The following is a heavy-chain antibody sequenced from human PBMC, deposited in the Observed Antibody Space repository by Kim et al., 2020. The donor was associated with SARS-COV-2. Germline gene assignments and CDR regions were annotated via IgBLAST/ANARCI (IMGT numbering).Heavy chain of an antibody. V-gene: IGHV3-23*05. Sequence: YAECGRGRFTISRDDSRNMLYLHMNGLRAEDTAVYYCAKRQMAQRFDFWGQGTLVAVSS. CDR3: AKRQMAQRFDF. J-gene: IGHJ4*02.